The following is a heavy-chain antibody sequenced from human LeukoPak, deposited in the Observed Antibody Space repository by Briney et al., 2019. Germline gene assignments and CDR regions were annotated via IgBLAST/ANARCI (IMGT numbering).Heavy chain of an antibody. CDR3: ARGADYDFWSGFKHIDY. Sequence: GASVKVSCKASGYTFTSYGISWVRQAPGQGLEWMGWISAYNGNTNYAQKLQGRVTMTTDTSTSTAYVELRSLRSDDTAVYYCARGADYDFWSGFKHIDYWGQGTLVTVSS. CDR2: ISAYNGNT. V-gene: IGHV1-18*01. CDR1: GYTFTSYG. D-gene: IGHD3-3*01. J-gene: IGHJ4*02.